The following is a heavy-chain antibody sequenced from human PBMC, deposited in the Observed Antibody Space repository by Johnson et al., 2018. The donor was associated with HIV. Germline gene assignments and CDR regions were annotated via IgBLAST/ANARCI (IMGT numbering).Heavy chain of an antibody. V-gene: IGHV3-20*04. Sequence: VQLVESGGGVVRPGGSLRLSCAASGFTFDDYAMTWVHQAPGQGLEWVSAIYSDDMTYYADSVKCRFTISRVHSNNTLYLQMNSLRAEDTAVYYCARETRSAAACHGAFDVWGQGTMVTVSS. CDR1: GFTFDDYA. CDR3: ARETRSAAACHGAFDV. D-gene: IGHD6-13*01. J-gene: IGHJ3*01. CDR2: IYSDDMT.